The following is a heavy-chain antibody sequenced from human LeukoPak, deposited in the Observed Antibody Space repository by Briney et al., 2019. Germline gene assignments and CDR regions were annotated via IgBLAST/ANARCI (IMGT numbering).Heavy chain of an antibody. D-gene: IGHD5-12*01. CDR2: ISGSGGST. J-gene: IGHJ5*02. V-gene: IGHV3-23*01. CDR3: AKSETVDIVATRWGNFGDYPPNWFDP. Sequence: PGGSLRLSCAASGFTFSSYAMSWVRQAPGKGLEWVSAISGSGGSTYYADSVKGRFTISRDNSKNTLYLQMNSLRAEDTDVYYCAKSETVDIVATRWGNFGDYPPNWFDPWGQGTLVTVSS. CDR1: GFTFSSYA.